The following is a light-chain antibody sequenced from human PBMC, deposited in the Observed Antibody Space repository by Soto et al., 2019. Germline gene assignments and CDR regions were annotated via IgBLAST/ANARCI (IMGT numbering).Light chain of an antibody. V-gene: IGKV3D-11*03. Sequence: EIVLTQSPATLSSFPGDRVTLSCRASQYINTRLAWYQHRPGQAPRLLIYQTSIRAAGIPARFSASGSGTDFTLTISDVQPEDFAVYFCQQYDTSPWTFGQGTKVDIK. CDR1: QYINTR. CDR3: QQYDTSPWT. CDR2: QTS. J-gene: IGKJ1*01.